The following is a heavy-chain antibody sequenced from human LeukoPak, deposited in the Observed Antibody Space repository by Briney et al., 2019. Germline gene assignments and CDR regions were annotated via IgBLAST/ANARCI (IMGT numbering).Heavy chain of an antibody. Sequence: QSGGSLRLSCAASGFTFSSYAMHWVRQAPGKGLEWVAVISYDGSNKYYADSVKGRFTISRDNSKNTLYLQMNSLRAEDTAVYYCARRSGEPGGTSTPEYYFDYWGQGTLVTVSS. J-gene: IGHJ4*02. CDR3: ARRSGEPGGTSTPEYYFDY. D-gene: IGHD1/OR15-1a*01. CDR1: GFTFSSYA. CDR2: ISYDGSNK. V-gene: IGHV3-30-3*01.